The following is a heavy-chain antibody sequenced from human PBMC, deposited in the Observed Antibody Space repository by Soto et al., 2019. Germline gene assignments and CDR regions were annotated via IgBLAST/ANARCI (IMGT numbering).Heavy chain of an antibody. CDR1: GFTFSSYA. CDR2: MSYDGSNK. J-gene: IGHJ4*02. V-gene: IGHV3-30-3*01. CDR3: ARDKSPYSSGWHNRHFDY. Sequence: QVQLVESGGGVVQPGRSLRLSCAASGFTFSSYAMHWVRQAPGKGLEWVAVMSYDGSNKYYADSVKGRFTISRDNSKNPLYLQINSLRAEDTAVYYCARDKSPYSSGWHNRHFDYWGQGTLVTVSS. D-gene: IGHD6-19*01.